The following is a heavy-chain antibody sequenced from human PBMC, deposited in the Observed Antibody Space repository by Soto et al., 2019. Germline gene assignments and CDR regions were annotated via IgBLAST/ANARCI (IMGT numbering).Heavy chain of an antibody. CDR1: GFTFSNAW. J-gene: IGHJ6*02. V-gene: IGHV3-15*01. CDR3: TTTRVVAASFYYYYGIDV. CDR2: IKSKTDGGKT. Sequence: GGSLRLSCAASGFTFSNAWMSWVRQAPGKGLEWVGRIKSKTDGGKTDYAAPVKGRFTISRDDSKNTLYLQMNSLKTEDTAVYYCTTTRVVAASFYYYYGIDVWGQGTTVTVSS. D-gene: IGHD2-15*01.